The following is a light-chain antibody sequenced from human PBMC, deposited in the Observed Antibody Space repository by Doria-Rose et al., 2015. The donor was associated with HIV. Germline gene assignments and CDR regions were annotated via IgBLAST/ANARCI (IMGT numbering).Light chain of an antibody. V-gene: IGKV2-28*01. J-gene: IGKJ2*01. CDR1: QSLLRTIGYNY. CDR3: MQALQTPYT. Sequence: VVTQEPLSLPVTPGQPASISCRSSQSLLRTIGYNYLDWYLQKPGQSPQLLIYLGSNRASGVPDRFSGSGSGTDFTLKISRVEAEDVGVYYCMQALQTPYTFGQGTKLEIK. CDR2: LGS.